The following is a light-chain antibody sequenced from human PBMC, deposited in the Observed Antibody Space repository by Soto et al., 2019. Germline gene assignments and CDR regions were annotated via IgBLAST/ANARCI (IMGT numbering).Light chain of an antibody. J-gene: IGKJ4*01. CDR1: QGIRSG. Sequence: DIQMSQSPSSLSASVGYRVTITCRASQGIRSGLGWYQQKPGKAPKRLIDAASSLQSGVPSRFSGSGSGTEFTLTISSLQPEDFATYYCLQHNTYPRTFGGGTKVDIK. V-gene: IGKV1-17*01. CDR3: LQHNTYPRT. CDR2: AAS.